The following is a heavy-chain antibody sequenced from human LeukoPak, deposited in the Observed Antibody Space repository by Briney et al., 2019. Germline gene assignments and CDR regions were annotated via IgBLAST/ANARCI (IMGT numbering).Heavy chain of an antibody. Sequence: GGSLRLSCAASGVTFSNYWMSWVRQAPGKGLEWVANVKKDGSDKYYADSVKGRFAISRDNAKNSLFLQMNSLRADDTAVYHCARWEYDGSAYYLDNWGQGTLVAVSS. D-gene: IGHD3-22*01. V-gene: IGHV3-7*01. J-gene: IGHJ4*02. CDR2: VKKDGSDK. CDR3: ARWEYDGSAYYLDN. CDR1: GVTFSNYW.